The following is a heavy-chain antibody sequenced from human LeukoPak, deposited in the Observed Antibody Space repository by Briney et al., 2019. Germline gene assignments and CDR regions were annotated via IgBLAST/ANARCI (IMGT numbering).Heavy chain of an antibody. CDR2: IKQDGSEK. J-gene: IGHJ6*02. V-gene: IGHV3-7*01. CDR3: ARGDETIFGVGGKSGSSHLDYYYYYGMDV. Sequence: PGGSLRLSCAASGFAFSSYWMSWVRQAPGKGLEWVANIKQDGSEKYYVDSVKGRFTISRDNAKNSLYLQMNSLRAEDTAVYYCARGDETIFGVGGKSGSSHLDYYYYYGMDVWGQGTTVTVSS. CDR1: GFAFSSYW. D-gene: IGHD3-3*01.